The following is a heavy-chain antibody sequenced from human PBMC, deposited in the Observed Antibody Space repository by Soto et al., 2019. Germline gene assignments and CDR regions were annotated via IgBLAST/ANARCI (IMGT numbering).Heavy chain of an antibody. D-gene: IGHD3-22*01. Sequence: QVQLQESGPGLVKASETLSLSCTVSGHSISADYWSWIRQPARTRLEWIGRVDASGNTNYNHSLKSRVTMSVDTSTNQFFLKVRSVTAADTAMYFCARDVGGSVVPHWFDPWGQGALVTVSS. CDR1: GHSISADY. CDR3: ARDVGGSVVPHWFDP. V-gene: IGHV4-4*07. CDR2: VDASGNT. J-gene: IGHJ5*02.